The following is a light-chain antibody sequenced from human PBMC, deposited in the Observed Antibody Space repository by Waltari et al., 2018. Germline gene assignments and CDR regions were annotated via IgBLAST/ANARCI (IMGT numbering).Light chain of an antibody. V-gene: IGKV3D-15*01. J-gene: IGKJ1*01. CDR3: QKYNDWPWT. CDR1: QSVGST. CDR2: YAS. Sequence: ETVMMQSPATLSLSPGERATISCRASQSVGSTLAWYQQKPGQAPRLLIYYASSRATGIPDRFSGSGSGTEFTLTISSLDPEDVGVYYCQKYNDWPWTFGQGTKVEIK.